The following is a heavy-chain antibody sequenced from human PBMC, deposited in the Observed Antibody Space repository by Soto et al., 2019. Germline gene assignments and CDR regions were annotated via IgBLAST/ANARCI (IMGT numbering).Heavy chain of an antibody. CDR3: ARSSKAGCRSATCPSDY. J-gene: IGHJ4*02. Sequence: PGESLKISCKGSGYSFTSYWIGWVRQMPGKGLEWMGIIYPGDSDTRCSPSFQGQVTISADKSVSTAYLQWSSLKASDTAMYYCARSSKAGCRSATCPSDYWGPATLVTVSS. D-gene: IGHD2-2*01. CDR2: IYPGDSDT. CDR1: GYSFTSYW. V-gene: IGHV5-51*01.